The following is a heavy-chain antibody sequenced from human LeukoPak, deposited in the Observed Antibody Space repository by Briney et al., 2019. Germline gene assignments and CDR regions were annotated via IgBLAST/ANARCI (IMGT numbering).Heavy chain of an antibody. J-gene: IGHJ4*02. CDR1: GFTFSSYE. Sequence: PGGSLRLSCAASGFTFSSYEMNWVRQAPGKGLEWVSYISSSGSTIYYADSVKGRFTISRDNAKNSLYLQMNSLRGEDTAVYYCARDLREQALDFWGQGTVVTVSS. D-gene: IGHD1-26*01. CDR3: ARDLREQALDF. V-gene: IGHV3-48*03. CDR2: ISSSGSTI.